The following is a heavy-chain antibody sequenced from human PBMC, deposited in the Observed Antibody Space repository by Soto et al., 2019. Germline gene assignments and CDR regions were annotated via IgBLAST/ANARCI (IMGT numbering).Heavy chain of an antibody. V-gene: IGHV3-7*01. D-gene: IGHD2-15*01. CDR3: ARDVTVGSGYCSGGSCADYYYYMDV. Sequence: GGSLRLSCAASGFTFSSYWMSWVRQAPGKGLEWVANIKQDGSEKYYVDSVKGRFTISRDNAKNSLYLQMNSLRAEDTAVYYCARDVTVGSGYCSGGSCADYYYYMDVWGKGTTVTVSS. J-gene: IGHJ6*03. CDR2: IKQDGSEK. CDR1: GFTFSSYW.